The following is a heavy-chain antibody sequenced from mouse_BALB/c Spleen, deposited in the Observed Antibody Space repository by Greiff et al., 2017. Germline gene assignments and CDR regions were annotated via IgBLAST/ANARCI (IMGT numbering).Heavy chain of an antibody. CDR3: GLRWYFDV. CDR1: GYAFTSYN. D-gene: IGHD2-4*01. CDR2: IDPYNGGT. V-gene: IGHV1S135*01. J-gene: IGHJ1*01. Sequence: VQLKQSGPELVKPGASVKVSCAASGYAFTSYNMYWVKQSHGKSLEWIGYIDPYNGGTSYNQKFKGKATLTVDKSSSTAYMHLNSLTSEDSAVYYCGLRWYFDVWGAGTTVTVSS.